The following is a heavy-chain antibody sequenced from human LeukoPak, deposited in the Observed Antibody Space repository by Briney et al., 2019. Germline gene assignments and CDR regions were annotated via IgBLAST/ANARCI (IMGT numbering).Heavy chain of an antibody. CDR2: IYTSGST. CDR3: ARDPSSGSYYYDALDI. J-gene: IGHJ3*02. CDR1: GGSISSYY. V-gene: IGHV4-4*07. Sequence: PSETLSLTCTVSGGSISSYYWSWIRQPAGKGLEWIGRIYTSGSTNYNPSLKSRVTMSVDTSRNQFSLKLSSVTAADTAVYYCARDPSSGSYYYDALDIWGQGTMVTVSS. D-gene: IGHD3-10*01.